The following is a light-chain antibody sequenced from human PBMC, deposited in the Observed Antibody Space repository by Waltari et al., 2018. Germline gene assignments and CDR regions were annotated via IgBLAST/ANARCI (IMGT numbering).Light chain of an antibody. CDR2: GNT. J-gene: IGLJ2*01. Sequence: QSGLTHPPSVPRAPRQRVTISCPASTSTIGAGSDVPWYHLLPGTAPKLLIYGNTNRPSGVPDRFSGSKSGTSASLAITGLQTEDEADYYCQSYDSSLSNSVFGGGTKLTVL. V-gene: IGLV1-40*01. CDR3: QSYDSSLSNSV. CDR1: TSTIGAGSD.